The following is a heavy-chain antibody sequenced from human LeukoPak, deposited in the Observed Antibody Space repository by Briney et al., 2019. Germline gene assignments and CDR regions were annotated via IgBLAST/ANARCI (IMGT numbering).Heavy chain of an antibody. Sequence: KPSETLSLTCTVSDDSITMYYWSWIRQPPGKGLEWIGYIYYSGGTNYNPSLKSRVTISVDTSKNQFSLKVSSVTAADTAVYYCARGIPTTYDILTGYYLDYWGQGTLVTVSS. V-gene: IGHV4-59*01. CDR1: DDSITMYY. CDR2: IYYSGGT. D-gene: IGHD3-9*01. J-gene: IGHJ4*02. CDR3: ARGIPTTYDILTGYYLDY.